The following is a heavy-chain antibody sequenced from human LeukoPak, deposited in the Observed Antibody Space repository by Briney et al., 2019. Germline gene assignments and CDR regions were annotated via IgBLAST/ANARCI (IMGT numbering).Heavy chain of an antibody. CDR2: IYYSGSS. Sequence: SETLSLTCSVSGGSISSSSSYWGWIRQPPGKGLEWIGSIYYSGSSFDNPALKSRVTISVDTSKNQFSLKLSSVTAADAAVYYCARHRSGWLQSSFDYWGQGTLATVSS. V-gene: IGHV4-39*01. CDR3: ARHRSGWLQSSFDY. CDR1: GGSISSSSSY. J-gene: IGHJ4*02. D-gene: IGHD5-24*01.